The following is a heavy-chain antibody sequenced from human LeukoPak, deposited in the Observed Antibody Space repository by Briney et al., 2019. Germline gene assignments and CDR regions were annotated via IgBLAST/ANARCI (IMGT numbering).Heavy chain of an antibody. Sequence: PSETLSLTCTVSGGSISSYYWSWIRQPPGKGLECIGYIYYSGSTNYNPSLKSRVNISIDTSRTQFSLKLRSVTAADTAVYYCARQGTITIFNTWGQGTLVTVCS. D-gene: IGHD3-9*01. CDR1: GGSISSYY. CDR3: ARQGTITIFNT. V-gene: IGHV4-59*08. CDR2: IYYSGST. J-gene: IGHJ5*02.